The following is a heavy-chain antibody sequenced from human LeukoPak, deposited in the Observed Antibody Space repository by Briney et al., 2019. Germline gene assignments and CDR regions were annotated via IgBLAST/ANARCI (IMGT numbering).Heavy chain of an antibody. Sequence: GGSLGLSCAVSGFTLSSNAMTWVRQAPGEGLEWVSAIGSSGGTTYYADSVKGRFTISKDNSRNTLYLQMNSLRAEDTAVYYCARVADIVVVPAAHYMDVWGKGTTVTVSS. V-gene: IGHV3-23*01. D-gene: IGHD2-2*01. J-gene: IGHJ6*03. CDR1: GFTLSSNA. CDR3: ARVADIVVVPAAHYMDV. CDR2: IGSSGGTT.